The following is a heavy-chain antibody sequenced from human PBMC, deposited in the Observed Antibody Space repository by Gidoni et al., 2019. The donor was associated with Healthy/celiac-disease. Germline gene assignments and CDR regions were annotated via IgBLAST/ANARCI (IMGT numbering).Heavy chain of an antibody. J-gene: IGHJ3*02. CDR1: GGSIRSSSYY. D-gene: IGHD7-27*01. V-gene: IGHV4-39*01. CDR3: ARPLPTGAGGAFDI. Sequence: QLQLQESGPGLVKPSETRSRTCTVSGGSIRSSSYYWGWIRQPPGKGLEWIGSIYYSGSTYYNPSLKSRVTISVDTSKNQFSLKLSSVTAADTAVYYCARPLPTGAGGAFDIWGQGTMVTVSS. CDR2: IYYSGST.